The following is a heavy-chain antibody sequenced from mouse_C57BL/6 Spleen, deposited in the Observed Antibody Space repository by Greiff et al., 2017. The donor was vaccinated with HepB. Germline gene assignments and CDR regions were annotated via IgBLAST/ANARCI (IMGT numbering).Heavy chain of an antibody. Sequence: EVQGVESGEGLVKPGGSLKLSCAASGFTFSSYAMSWVRQTPEKRLEWVAYISSGGDYIYYADTVKGRFTISRDNARNTLYLQMSSLKSEDTAMYYCTIGDYYGDAMDYWGQGTSVTVSS. CDR1: GFTFSSYA. CDR2: ISSGGDYI. J-gene: IGHJ4*01. CDR3: TIGDYYGDAMDY. V-gene: IGHV5-9-1*02. D-gene: IGHD1-1*01.